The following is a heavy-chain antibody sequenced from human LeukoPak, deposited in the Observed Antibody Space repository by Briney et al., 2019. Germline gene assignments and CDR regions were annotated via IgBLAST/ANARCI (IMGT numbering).Heavy chain of an antibody. D-gene: IGHD3-10*01. V-gene: IGHV4-59*08. CDR1: GGSISSYY. CDR2: IYYSGST. Sequence: SETLSLTCTVSGGSISSYYWSWIRQPPGKGLEWIGYIYYSGSTNYNPSLKSRVTILADTSKNQFSLKLSSVTAADTAMYYCASTPKPYGSGSYWYGAAFDYWGQGTLVTVSS. CDR3: ASTPKPYGSGSYWYGAAFDY. J-gene: IGHJ4*02.